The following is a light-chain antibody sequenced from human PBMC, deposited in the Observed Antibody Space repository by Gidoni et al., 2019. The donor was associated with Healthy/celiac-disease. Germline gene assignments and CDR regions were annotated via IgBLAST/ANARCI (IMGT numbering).Light chain of an antibody. Sequence: IQLTQSPSTLSAYVGDRVTITCLASQGISSYLACYQQKPGKAPKLLIYAASTLQSGVPSRFSGSGAGTDFTLTISSLQPEDFATYACQQLNSYPFLLTCGGGTKVEIK. CDR3: QQLNSYPFLLT. CDR2: AAS. CDR1: QGISSY. V-gene: IGKV1-9*01. J-gene: IGKJ4*01.